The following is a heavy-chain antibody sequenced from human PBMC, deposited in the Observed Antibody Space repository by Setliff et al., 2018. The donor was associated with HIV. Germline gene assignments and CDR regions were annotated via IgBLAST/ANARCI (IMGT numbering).Heavy chain of an antibody. CDR1: GYSISSGYY. Sequence: PSETLSLTCAVSGYSISSGYYWGWIRQPPGKGLEWIGCIYHSGSTYYHPSRKSRVTISVDTSKNQFSLKLTSMTAADTSVYYCAGVGSGWSHNWFDPWGQGTLVNVSS. CDR2: IYHSGST. V-gene: IGHV4-38-2*01. J-gene: IGHJ5*02. D-gene: IGHD6-19*01. CDR3: AGVGSGWSHNWFDP.